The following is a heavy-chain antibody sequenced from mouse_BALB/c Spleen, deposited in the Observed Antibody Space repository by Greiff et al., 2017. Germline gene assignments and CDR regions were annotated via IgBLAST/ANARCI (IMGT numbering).Heavy chain of an antibody. CDR3: ARGRDTVVERAWFAY. V-gene: IGHV2-9*02. D-gene: IGHD1-1*01. CDR2: IWAGGST. Sequence: VKLQESGPGLVAPSQSLSITCTVSGFSLTSYGVHWVRQPPGKGLEWLGVIWAGGSTNYNSALMSRLSISKDNYKSQVFLKMNSLQTDDTAMYYCARGRDTVVERAWFAYWGQGTLVTVSA. CDR1: GFSLTSYG. J-gene: IGHJ3*01.